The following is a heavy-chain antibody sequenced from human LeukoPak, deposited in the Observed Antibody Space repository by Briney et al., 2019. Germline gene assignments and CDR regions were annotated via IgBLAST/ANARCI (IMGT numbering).Heavy chain of an antibody. CDR1: DGSINTISDY. V-gene: IGHV4-39*07. CDR2: VYYTGST. J-gene: IGHJ3*01. D-gene: IGHD6-19*01. Sequence: SETLSLTCSVSDGSINTISDYWGWVRQPPGKGLEWIGSVYYTGSTYYNAPFKSPVTISIDTSKNQFSLSLSAVTAADTAMYYCAREDAVSSDDAFDLWGQGTMVTVS. CDR3: AREDAVSSDDAFDL.